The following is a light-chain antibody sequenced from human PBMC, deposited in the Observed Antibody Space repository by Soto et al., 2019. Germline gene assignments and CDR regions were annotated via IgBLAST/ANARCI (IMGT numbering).Light chain of an antibody. J-gene: IGLJ2*01. CDR3: AAWDDSLNGRGV. CDR2: NNN. Sequence: QSVLTQPPSASGTPGQRVTISCSGRTSNIGSNTVSWYQQLPGTAPKLLIYNNNQRPSGVPDRFSGSKPGTSASLAISGLQSEDEADYYCAAWDDSLNGRGVFGGGTKLTVL. CDR1: TSNIGSNT. V-gene: IGLV1-44*01.